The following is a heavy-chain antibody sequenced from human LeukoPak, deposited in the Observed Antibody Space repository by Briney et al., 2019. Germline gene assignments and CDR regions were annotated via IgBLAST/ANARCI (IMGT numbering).Heavy chain of an antibody. CDR2: INPNSGGT. V-gene: IGHV1-2*04. Sequence: ASVKVSCKASGCTFTGYYMHWVRQAPGQGLEWMGWINPNSGGTNYAQKFQGWVTMTRDTSISTAYMELSRLRSDDTAVYYCARDQRLWFGVLFPTVYGMDVWGKGTTVTVSS. CDR3: ARDQRLWFGVLFPTVYGMDV. CDR1: GCTFTGYY. D-gene: IGHD3-10*01. J-gene: IGHJ6*04.